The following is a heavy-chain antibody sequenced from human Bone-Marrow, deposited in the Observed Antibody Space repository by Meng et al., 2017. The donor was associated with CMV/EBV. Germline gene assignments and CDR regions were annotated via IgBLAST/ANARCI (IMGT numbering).Heavy chain of an antibody. J-gene: IGHJ5*02. CDR3: AYTLYCSSTSCSNWFDP. CDR2: IYWNDDK. D-gene: IGHD2-2*01. CDR1: GFSLSTSGVG. V-gene: IGHV2-5*01. Sequence: SGPTLVKPTQTLTLTCTFSGFSLSTSGVGVGWIRQPPGKALEWLALIYWNDDKRYSPSLKSRLTITKDTSKNQVVLTMTNMDPVDTATYYCAYTLYCSSTSCSNWFDPWGQRTLVTVSS.